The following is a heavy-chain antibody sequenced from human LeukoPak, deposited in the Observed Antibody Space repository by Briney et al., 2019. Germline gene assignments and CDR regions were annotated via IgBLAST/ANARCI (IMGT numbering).Heavy chain of an antibody. CDR2: ISYDGSNE. Sequence: GRSLRLSCAASGVTFSSYGMHWVRQAPGEGLEWVAVISYDGSNEYYADSVKGRFTISRDNSKNTLYLQMNSLRAEDTAVYYCAKVWYSYGPHYFDYWGQGTLVTVSS. J-gene: IGHJ4*02. CDR3: AKVWYSYGPHYFDY. V-gene: IGHV3-30*18. D-gene: IGHD5-18*01. CDR1: GVTFSSYG.